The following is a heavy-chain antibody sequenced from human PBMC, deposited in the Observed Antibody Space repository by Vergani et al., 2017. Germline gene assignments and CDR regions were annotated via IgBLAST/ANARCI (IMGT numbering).Heavy chain of an antibody. CDR1: GFTFSSYS. Sequence: VQLVESGGGLVKPGGSLRLSCAASGFTFSSYSMNWVRQAPGKGLEWVSYISSSSSTIYYADSVKGRFTISRDNAKNSLYLQMNSLRAEDTAVYYCARDSYAEYFQHWGQGTLVTVSS. J-gene: IGHJ1*01. V-gene: IGHV3-48*04. CDR2: ISSSSSTI. D-gene: IGHD3-10*01. CDR3: ARDSYAEYFQH.